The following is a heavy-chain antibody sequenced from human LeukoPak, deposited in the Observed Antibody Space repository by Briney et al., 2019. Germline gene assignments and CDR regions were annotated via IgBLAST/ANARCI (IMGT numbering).Heavy chain of an antibody. CDR3: ARDRAWNYFDY. D-gene: IGHD3-3*01. CDR1: GFTFSNYG. Sequence: GGSLRLSCAASGFTFSNYGLNWVRQAPGKGLEWVAIISNDGSRKYYAHSVEGRFTISRDNSKNTLYLQMDSLRAEDTAVYYCARDRAWNYFDYWGQGTLVTVSS. V-gene: IGHV3-30*03. J-gene: IGHJ4*02. CDR2: ISNDGSRK.